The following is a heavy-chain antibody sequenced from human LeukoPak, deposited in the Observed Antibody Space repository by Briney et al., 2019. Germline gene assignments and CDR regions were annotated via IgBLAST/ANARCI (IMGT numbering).Heavy chain of an antibody. J-gene: IGHJ5*02. CDR1: GFTFSSHA. CDR2: ISYDGNKE. Sequence: TGGSLRLSCAASGFTFSSHAMHWVRQAPGKGLEWVAVISYDGNKEYYVDSVKGRFTISRDNSKNMLYLQMNSLRAEDTAVYYCARGVLEWLSKRYNWFDPWGQGTLVTVSS. CDR3: ARGVLEWLSKRYNWFDP. V-gene: IGHV3-30*04. D-gene: IGHD3-3*01.